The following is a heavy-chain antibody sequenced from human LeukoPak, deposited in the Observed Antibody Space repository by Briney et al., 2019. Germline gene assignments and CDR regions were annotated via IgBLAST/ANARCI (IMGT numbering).Heavy chain of an antibody. Sequence: PGGSLRLSCAASGFTVSSNYMSWVRQAPGKGLEWVSAISGSGAGTYYADSVKGRFTISRDNSKNTLYLQINSLRVEDTAVYYCAKKYSGTYYFDYWGQGTLVTVSS. D-gene: IGHD1-26*01. V-gene: IGHV3-23*01. CDR1: GFTVSSNY. CDR2: ISGSGAGT. J-gene: IGHJ4*02. CDR3: AKKYSGTYYFDY.